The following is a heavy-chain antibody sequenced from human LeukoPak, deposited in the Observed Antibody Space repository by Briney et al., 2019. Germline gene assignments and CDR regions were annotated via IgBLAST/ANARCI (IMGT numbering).Heavy chain of an antibody. CDR3: AREDSSSSHEPED. D-gene: IGHD6-6*01. CDR1: GYTFSSHD. CDR2: MNPNSGNT. V-gene: IGHV1-8*01. Sequence: GASVKVSCKASGYTFSSHDINWVRQAPGQGLEWMGWMNPNSGNTGYAQKFQGRVTMTRDTSVSTAYMELSSLRSEDTAVYYCAREDSSSSHEPEDWGQGTLVTVSS. J-gene: IGHJ4*02.